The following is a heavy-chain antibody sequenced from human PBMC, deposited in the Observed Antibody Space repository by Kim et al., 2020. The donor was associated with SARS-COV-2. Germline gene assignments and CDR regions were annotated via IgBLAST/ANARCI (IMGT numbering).Heavy chain of an antibody. V-gene: IGHV3-21*04. D-gene: IGHD2-21*01. CDR2: ISSSGSNI. J-gene: IGHJ6*02. Sequence: GGSLRLSCAASGFTFSSYSMNWVRQAPGKGLEWVSSISSSGSNIYYADSVKGRFTISRDNAKNSLYLQMNSLRAEDTAVYYCARDPRMTNCGEAGDGVDVWGQGTTVTVSS. CDR3: ARDPRMTNCGEAGDGVDV. CDR1: GFTFSSYS.